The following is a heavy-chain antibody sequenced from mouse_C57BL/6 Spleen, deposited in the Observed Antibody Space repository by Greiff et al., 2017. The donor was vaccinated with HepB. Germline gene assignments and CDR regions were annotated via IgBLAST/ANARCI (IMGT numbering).Heavy chain of an antibody. CDR3: TRDDGYSYWYFDV. D-gene: IGHD2-3*01. V-gene: IGHV5-9-1*02. CDR1: GFTFSSYA. Sequence: EVQLQESGEGLVKPGGSLKLSCAASGFTFSSYAMSWVRQTPEKRLEWVAYISSGGDYIYYADTVKGRFTISRDNARNTLYLQMSSLKSEDTAMYYCTRDDGYSYWYFDVWGTGTTVTVSS. CDR2: ISSGGDYI. J-gene: IGHJ1*03.